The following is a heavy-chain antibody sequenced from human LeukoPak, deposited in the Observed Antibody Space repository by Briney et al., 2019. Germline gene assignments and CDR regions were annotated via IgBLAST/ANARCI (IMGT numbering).Heavy chain of an antibody. CDR3: ARDRAAWSYYSDY. V-gene: IGHV1-46*01. J-gene: IGHJ4*02. D-gene: IGHD1-26*01. CDR1: GYTFTSYY. CDR2: INPSGGST. Sequence: GASVKVSCKASGYTFTSYYMHWVRQAPGQGLEWMGIINPSGGSTSYAQKLQGRVTMTTDTSTSTAYMELRSLRSDDTAVYYCARDRAAWSYYSDYWGQGTLVTVSS.